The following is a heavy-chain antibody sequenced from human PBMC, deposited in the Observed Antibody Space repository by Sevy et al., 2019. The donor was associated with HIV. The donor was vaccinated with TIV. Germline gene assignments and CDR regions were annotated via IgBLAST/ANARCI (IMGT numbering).Heavy chain of an antibody. CDR2: INHSGST. V-gene: IGHV4-34*01. Sequence: SETLSLTCAVYGGSFSGYYWSWIRQPPGKGLEWIGEINHSGSTNYNPSLKSRVTISVDTSKNKFSLKLRSVTAADTAVYYCARGGHGYNSTIPIDYWGQGTLVTVSS. D-gene: IGHD5-12*01. CDR3: ARGGHGYNSTIPIDY. J-gene: IGHJ4*02. CDR1: GGSFSGYY.